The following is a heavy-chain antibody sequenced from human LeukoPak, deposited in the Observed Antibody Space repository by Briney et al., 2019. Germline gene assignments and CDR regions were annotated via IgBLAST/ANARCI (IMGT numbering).Heavy chain of an antibody. CDR3: ARDLFSGYTNGWYGEEFSYYGMDV. Sequence: GGSLRLSCAASGFTFGIYLMSWVRQAPGKGLEWVANIKQDGSEKYYVDSVKGRFTISRDNAKNSLSLQMNSLRAEDTAVYYCARDLFSGYTNGWYGEEFSYYGMDVWGQGTTVTVSS. D-gene: IGHD6-19*01. CDR2: IKQDGSEK. J-gene: IGHJ6*02. CDR1: GFTFGIYL. V-gene: IGHV3-7*01.